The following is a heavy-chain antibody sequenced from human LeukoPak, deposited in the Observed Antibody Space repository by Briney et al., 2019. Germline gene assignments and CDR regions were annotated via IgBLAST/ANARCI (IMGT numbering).Heavy chain of an antibody. J-gene: IGHJ4*02. V-gene: IGHV4-4*07. D-gene: IGHD3-22*01. CDR3: ARDRYYYDSSGYYLLDY. CDR1: GVSISSYY. CDR2: IYTSGST. Sequence: SETLSLTCTVSGVSISSYYWSWIRQPAGKGLEWSGRIYTSGSTNYNPSLKGRVTMSVDTSKNQFSLKLSSVTAADTAVYYCARDRYYYDSSGYYLLDYWGQGTLVTVSS.